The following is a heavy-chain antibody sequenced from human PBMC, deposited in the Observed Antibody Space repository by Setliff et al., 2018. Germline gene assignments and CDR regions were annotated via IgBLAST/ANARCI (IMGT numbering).Heavy chain of an antibody. CDR3: ARVAVAVDY. V-gene: IGHV4-38-2*02. Sequence: SETLSLTCTVSGYSISSGYYWGWIRQPPGKGLEWIGSIYHSGSTYYNPSLKSRVTISVDTSKNQFSLKLSSVTAADTAVYYCARVAVAVDYWGQGTPVTVSS. CDR2: IYHSGST. J-gene: IGHJ4*02. CDR1: GYSISSGYY. D-gene: IGHD6-13*01.